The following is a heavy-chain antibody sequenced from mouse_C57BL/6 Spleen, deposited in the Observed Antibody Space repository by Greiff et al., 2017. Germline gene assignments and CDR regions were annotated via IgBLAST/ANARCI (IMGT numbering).Heavy chain of an antibody. CDR1: GFSLSTFGMG. J-gene: IGHJ3*01. CDR2: IWWDDDK. D-gene: IGHD1-1*01. CDR3: ARIGATWFAY. V-gene: IGHV8-8*01. Sequence: QVQLKESGPGILQPSQTLSLTCSFSGFSLSTFGMGVGWIRQPSGKGLAWLAHIWWDDDKYYNPALKSRPTISTATSKSQVFLKNANVDTADTATYDCARIGATWFAYWGQGTLVTVSA.